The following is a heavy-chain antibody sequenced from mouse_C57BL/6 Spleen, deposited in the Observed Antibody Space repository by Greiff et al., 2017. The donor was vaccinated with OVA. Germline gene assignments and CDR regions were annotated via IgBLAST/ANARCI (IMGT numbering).Heavy chain of an antibody. CDR1: GFNIKDYY. V-gene: IGHV14-1*01. Sequence: VQLQQSGAELVRPGASVKLSCTASGFNIKDYYMHWVKQRPEQGLEWIGRIDPEDGDTEYAPKFQGQATMPADTSSNTAYLHLSSLTSEDTAVYYCTTDRRRYFDVWGTGTPVTGSS. J-gene: IGHJ1*03. CDR2: IDPEDGDT. CDR3: TTDRRRYFDV.